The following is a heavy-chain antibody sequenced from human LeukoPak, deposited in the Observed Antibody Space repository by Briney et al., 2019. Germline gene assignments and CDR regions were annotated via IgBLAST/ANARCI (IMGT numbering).Heavy chain of an antibody. Sequence: GSLRLSFAASGFTFSSYGMHWVRPAPGKGLEWVAVISYDGSNKYYADSVKGRFTISRDNSKNTLYLQMNSLRAEDTAVYYCAKDSTTVTTSFCFDYWGQGTLVTVSS. V-gene: IGHV3-30*18. D-gene: IGHD4-17*01. CDR2: ISYDGSNK. CDR1: GFTFSSYG. J-gene: IGHJ4*02. CDR3: AKDSTTVTTSFCFDY.